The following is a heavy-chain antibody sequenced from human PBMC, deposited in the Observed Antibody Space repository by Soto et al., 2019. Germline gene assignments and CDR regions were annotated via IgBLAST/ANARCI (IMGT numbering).Heavy chain of an antibody. CDR3: AGYSTNWYSYYYGMDV. CDR1: GYTFTDSY. J-gene: IGHJ6*02. V-gene: IGHV1-2*02. CDR2: INPNNGGT. D-gene: IGHD6-13*01. Sequence: GASVKVSCKASGYTFTDSYLHWVRQAPGQGLEWMGWINPNNGGTNYAQKFQGRVTMTRDTSISTAYMELSRLRSDDTAVYYCAGYSTNWYSYYYGMDVWGQGTTVTVSS.